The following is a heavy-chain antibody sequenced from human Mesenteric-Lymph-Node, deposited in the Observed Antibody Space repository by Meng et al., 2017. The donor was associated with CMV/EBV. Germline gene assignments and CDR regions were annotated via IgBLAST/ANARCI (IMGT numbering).Heavy chain of an antibody. CDR1: GGSFSGYY. D-gene: IGHD3-3*01. J-gene: IGHJ4*02. Sequence: SETLSLTCAVYGGSFSGYYWSWIRQPPGKGLEWTGEINHSGSTNYNPSLKSRVTISVDTSKNQFSLKLSSVTAADTAVYYCARLLRITIFGVVIGQDGTFDYWGQGTLVTVSS. CDR3: ARLLRITIFGVVIGQDGTFDY. V-gene: IGHV4-34*01. CDR2: INHSGST.